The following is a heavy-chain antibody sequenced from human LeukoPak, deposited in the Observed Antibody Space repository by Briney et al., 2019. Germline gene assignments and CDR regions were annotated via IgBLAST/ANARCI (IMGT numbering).Heavy chain of an antibody. J-gene: IGHJ6*02. CDR1: GFTFSNYW. D-gene: IGHD7-27*01. CDR2: IGSSGSTI. Sequence: GGSLRLSCAASGFTFSNYWMSWVRQAPGKGLEWVSYIGSSGSTIYYADSVKGRFTISRDNAKNSLYLQMNSLRAEDTAVYYCARELGAYYYYYYGMDVWGQGTTVTVSS. CDR3: ARELGAYYYYYYGMDV. V-gene: IGHV3-11*01.